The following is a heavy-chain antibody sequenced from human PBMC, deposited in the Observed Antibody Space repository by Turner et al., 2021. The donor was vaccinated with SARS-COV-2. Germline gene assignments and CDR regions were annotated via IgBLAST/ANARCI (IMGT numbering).Heavy chain of an antibody. J-gene: IGHJ4*02. Sequence: EVQLVESGGGLVQPGGSLRLSCAASGFPFSSYWMSWVRQAPGKGLEWVANIDKDRSEKYYVGSVKGRFTISRDNAKNSLYLQVNSLRAEDTAVYYCARSELGLFFDYWGQGTLVTVSS. CDR2: IDKDRSEK. V-gene: IGHV3-7*01. D-gene: IGHD7-27*01. CDR3: ARSELGLFFDY. CDR1: GFPFSSYW.